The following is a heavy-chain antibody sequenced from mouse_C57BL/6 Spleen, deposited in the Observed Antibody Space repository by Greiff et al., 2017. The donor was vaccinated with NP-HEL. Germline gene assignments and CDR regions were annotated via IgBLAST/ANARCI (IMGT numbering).Heavy chain of an antibody. CDR1: GYTFTDYY. D-gene: IGHD2-3*01. CDR3: ERFGGLYDGYYEGAMDY. Sequence: EVQLQQSGPELVKPGASVKISCKASGYTFTDYYMNWVKQSHGKSLEWIGDINPNNGGTSYNQKFKGKATLTVDKSSSTAYMELRSLTSEDSAVYYCERFGGLYDGYYEGAMDYWGQGTSVTVSS. V-gene: IGHV1-26*01. CDR2: INPNNGGT. J-gene: IGHJ4*01.